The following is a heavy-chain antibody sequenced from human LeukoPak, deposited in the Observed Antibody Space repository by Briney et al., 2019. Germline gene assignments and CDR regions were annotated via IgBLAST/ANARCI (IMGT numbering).Heavy chain of an antibody. CDR1: GGTFSSYA. Sequence: SVTVSCTASGGTFSSYAISWVRQAPGQGLEWMGRIIPILGIANYAQKFQGRVTITADKSTSTAYMELSSLRSEDTAVYYCARDQIAVAGNWFDPWGQGTLVTVSS. V-gene: IGHV1-69*04. D-gene: IGHD6-19*01. J-gene: IGHJ5*02. CDR3: ARDQIAVAGNWFDP. CDR2: IIPILGIA.